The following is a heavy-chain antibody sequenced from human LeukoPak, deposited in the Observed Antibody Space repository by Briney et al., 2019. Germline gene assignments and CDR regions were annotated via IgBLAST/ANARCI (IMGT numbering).Heavy chain of an antibody. CDR3: ARHVRKRGIAAAGSPGWFDP. D-gene: IGHD6-13*01. Sequence: SETLSLICTVSGGSISSSSYSWGWIRQPPGKGLEWIGSIYYSGSTYFNPSLKSRVTISVDTSKNQFSLKLNSVTVADTAVYYCARHVRKRGIAAAGSPGWFDPWGQGTLVTVSS. J-gene: IGHJ5*02. V-gene: IGHV4-39*01. CDR1: GGSISSSSYS. CDR2: IYYSGST.